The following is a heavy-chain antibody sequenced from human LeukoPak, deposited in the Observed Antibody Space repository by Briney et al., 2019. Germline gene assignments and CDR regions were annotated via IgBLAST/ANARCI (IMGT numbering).Heavy chain of an antibody. J-gene: IGHJ4*02. CDR1: GGSFRGYY. D-gene: IGHD6-13*01. Sequence: SETLSLTCAVYGGSFRGYYWSWIRQPPGKGLEWIGEINHSGSTNYNPSLKWRVTISVDTSKNQFSLKLSSETAADTAVYYCARPRGEQMVQSYFDYWGQGTLVTVSS. V-gene: IGHV4-34*01. CDR2: INHSGST. CDR3: ARPRGEQMVQSYFDY.